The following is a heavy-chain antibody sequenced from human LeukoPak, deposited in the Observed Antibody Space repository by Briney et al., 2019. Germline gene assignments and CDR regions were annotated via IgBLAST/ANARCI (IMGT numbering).Heavy chain of an antibody. Sequence: GGSLRLSCSASGFTFSSYEMNWVRQAPGKGLEWLSYITGSGDGTYYADSVKGRFTISRDNSKNSLYLQMNSLRAEDTALYYCAKILGGVRDGYNPGRSGAFDIWGQGTMVTVSS. CDR3: AKILGGVRDGYNPGRSGAFDI. CDR2: ITGSGDGT. CDR1: GFTFSSYE. V-gene: IGHV3-43*02. J-gene: IGHJ3*02. D-gene: IGHD5-24*01.